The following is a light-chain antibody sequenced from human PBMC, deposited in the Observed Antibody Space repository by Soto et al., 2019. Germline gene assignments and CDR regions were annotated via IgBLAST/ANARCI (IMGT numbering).Light chain of an antibody. CDR1: SSNIGSNT. Sequence: QSVLTQPPSASGTPGQRVTISCSGSSSNIGSNTVNWYQQLPGTAPKLLIYSNNQLPSGVPDRFSGSKSGTSASLAISGLQSEDEADYYCAAWDDSLLGVFGGGTKLTVL. CDR3: AAWDDSLLGV. V-gene: IGLV1-44*01. CDR2: SNN. J-gene: IGLJ3*02.